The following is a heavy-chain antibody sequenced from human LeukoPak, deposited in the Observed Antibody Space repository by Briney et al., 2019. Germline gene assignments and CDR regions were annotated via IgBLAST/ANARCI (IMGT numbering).Heavy chain of an antibody. Sequence: GGSLRLSCAASGFTFSSYGMHWVRQAPGKGLEWVAVIWYDGGNKYYADSVKGRFTISRDNSKNTLDLQMNSLRAEDTAVYYCAKDGVRFGELLPFDYWGQGTLVTVSS. J-gene: IGHJ4*02. CDR3: AKDGVRFGELLPFDY. V-gene: IGHV3-33*06. CDR2: IWYDGGNK. CDR1: GFTFSSYG. D-gene: IGHD3-10*01.